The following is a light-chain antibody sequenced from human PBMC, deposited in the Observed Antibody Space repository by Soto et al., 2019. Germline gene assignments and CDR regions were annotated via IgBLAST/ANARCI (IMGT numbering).Light chain of an antibody. CDR1: QTVTTD. J-gene: IGKJ1*01. CDR2: VAS. CDR3: HHYYTWPRT. V-gene: IGKV3-15*01. Sequence: QAPVSLSGSPGGRASLSFSARQTVTTDVDWYQKKPGQAPRLVIHVASTRATDFPARFCGSGSGTEFTLTISSLQSEDIAVYSCHHYYTWPRTFGQGTKVDIK.